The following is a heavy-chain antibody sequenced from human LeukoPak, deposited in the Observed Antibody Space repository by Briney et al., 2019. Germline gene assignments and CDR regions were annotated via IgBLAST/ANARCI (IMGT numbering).Heavy chain of an antibody. D-gene: IGHD3-10*01. CDR1: GGTFSRYA. J-gene: IGHJ3*02. CDR2: IIPIFGTA. CDR3: ARDQEAYYYGSGSPLYI. V-gene: IGHV1-69*05. Sequence: GASVKVSCKASGGTFSRYAISWVRQAPGQRLEWMGRIIPIFGTANYAQKFQGRVTVTTDESTSTAYMELSSLRSEDTAVYYCARDQEAYYYGSGSPLYIWGQGTMVTVSS.